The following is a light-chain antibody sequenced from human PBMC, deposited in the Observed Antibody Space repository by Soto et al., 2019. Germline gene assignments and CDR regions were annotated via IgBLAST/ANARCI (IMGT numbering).Light chain of an antibody. CDR2: GAS. CDR1: QSVSSN. J-gene: IGKJ1*01. Sequence: IGMSLSPATLSVSQGERATLSCRASQSVSSNLAWYQQKPGQAPRLLIYGASTRATGIPARFSGSGSGTDFTLTISRLEPEDFAVYYCQQFGSSPRTFGQRTKVDIK. V-gene: IGKV3-15*01. CDR3: QQFGSSPRT.